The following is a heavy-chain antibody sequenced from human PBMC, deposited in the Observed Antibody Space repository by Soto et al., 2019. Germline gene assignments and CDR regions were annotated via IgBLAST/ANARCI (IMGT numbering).Heavy chain of an antibody. CDR1: GFTFSSYG. CDR2: IWYDGSNK. CDR3: ARGLFEYCCRLVYSYYGMDV. D-gene: IGHD3-16*01. V-gene: IGHV3-33*01. Sequence: GGSLRLSCAASGFTFSSYGMHWVRQAPGKGLEWVAVIWYDGSNKYHADSVKGRFTISRDNSKNTLYLQMNSLRAEDTAVYYCARGLFEYCCRLVYSYYGMDVSGQAPSVTVSS. J-gene: IGHJ6*02.